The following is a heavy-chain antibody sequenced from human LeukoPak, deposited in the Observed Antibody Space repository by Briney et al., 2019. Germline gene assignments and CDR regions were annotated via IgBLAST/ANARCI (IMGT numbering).Heavy chain of an antibody. CDR1: GYSITSGYH. CDR3: ARGKKTGTSHYYYYYMDV. V-gene: IGHV4-38-2*02. J-gene: IGHJ6*03. Sequence: PSETLSLTCIVSGYSITSGYHWGWIRQTPGKGLEWIGTMYHSGNINYNPSLKSRVTVSVDTSKNQFSLKLSSVTAADTAVYYCARGKKTGTSHYYYYYMDVWGKGTTVTVSS. CDR2: MYHSGNI. D-gene: IGHD1-7*01.